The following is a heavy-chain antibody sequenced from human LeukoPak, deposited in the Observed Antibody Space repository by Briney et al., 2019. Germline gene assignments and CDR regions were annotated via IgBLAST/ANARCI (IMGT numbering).Heavy chain of an antibody. CDR1: GFTFTDYW. V-gene: IGHV3-7*01. J-gene: IGHJ4*01. D-gene: IGHD6-13*01. Sequence: GGSLRLSCEVSGFTFTDYWMNWVRQAPGKGPEWVASMRQDGSEKTYVDSVKGRFTISRDNTKNSLFLQLNGPRAEDTAVYYCARDGTAAGLYFDLWGQGTLVTVSS. CDR3: ARDGTAAGLYFDL. CDR2: MRQDGSEK.